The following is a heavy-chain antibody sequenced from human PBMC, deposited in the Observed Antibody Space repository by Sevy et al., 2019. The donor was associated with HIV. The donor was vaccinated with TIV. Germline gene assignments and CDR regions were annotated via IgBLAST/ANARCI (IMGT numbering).Heavy chain of an antibody. J-gene: IGHJ6*02. V-gene: IGHV3-21*01. CDR1: GFTFSSYS. D-gene: IGHD3-3*01. CDR3: ARDGSYTIFGVVTALYGMDV. Sequence: GESLKISCAASGFTFSSYSMNWVRQAPGKGLEWVSSISSSSSYIYYADSVKGRFTISRDNAKNSLYLQMNSLRAEDTAVYYCARDGSYTIFGVVTALYGMDVWGQGTTVTVSS. CDR2: ISSSSSYI.